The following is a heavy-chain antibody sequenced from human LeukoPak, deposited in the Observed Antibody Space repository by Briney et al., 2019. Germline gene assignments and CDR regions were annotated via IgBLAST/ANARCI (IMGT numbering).Heavy chain of an antibody. Sequence: SETLSLTCTVSGGSISSYYWSWIRQPPGKGLEWIGYIYYSGSTNYNPSLKSRVTISVDTSKNQFSLKLSSVTAADTAVYYCARKGGDYYDSSGDWFDPWGQGTLVTVSS. V-gene: IGHV4-59*01. CDR1: GGSISSYY. J-gene: IGHJ5*02. D-gene: IGHD3-22*01. CDR2: IYYSGST. CDR3: ARKGGDYYDSSGDWFDP.